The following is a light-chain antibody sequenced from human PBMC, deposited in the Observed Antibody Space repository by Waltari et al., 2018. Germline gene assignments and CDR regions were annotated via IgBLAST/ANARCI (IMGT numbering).Light chain of an antibody. Sequence: SYEVTQPPSVSVSPRQRATITCSGEKLGSKYVSWYQQHAGQSPVLGIYRDDKRPSWNPDRFSGSNSGNTATLSISVTHPMDEAYYYCQAWDISAFVFGAGTKVTVL. V-gene: IGLV3-1*01. CDR3: QAWDISAFV. CDR1: KLGSKY. J-gene: IGLJ1*01. CDR2: RDD.